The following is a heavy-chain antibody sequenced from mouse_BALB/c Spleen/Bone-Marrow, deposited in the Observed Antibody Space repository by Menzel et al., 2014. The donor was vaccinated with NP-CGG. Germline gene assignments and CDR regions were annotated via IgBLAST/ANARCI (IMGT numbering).Heavy chain of an antibody. D-gene: IGHD2-3*01. J-gene: IGHJ4*01. V-gene: IGHV5-6-4*01. CDR2: ISSGGSYT. CDR1: GFTFSGYT. CDR3: TRDHYDGYYYYAMDY. Sequence: EVQLVESGGGLVKPGGSLKLSCAASGFTFSGYTMSWVRQTPEKRLEWVATISSGGSYTYYPDSVKGRFTTSRDNAKNTLYLQMSSLKSEDTAMYYCTRDHYDGYYYYAMDYWGQGTSVTVSS.